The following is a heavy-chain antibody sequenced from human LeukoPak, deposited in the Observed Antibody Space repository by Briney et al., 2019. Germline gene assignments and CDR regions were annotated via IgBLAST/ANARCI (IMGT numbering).Heavy chain of an antibody. D-gene: IGHD3-3*01. CDR2: IIPMFGTP. CDR1: GGTFSSYA. J-gene: IGHJ5*02. Sequence: GASVKVSCKASGGTFSSYAINWVRQAPGQGLEWMGGIIPMFGTPNYAQKFQGRVTITADKSTSTAYMELSSLRSEDTAVYYCAREGHYDFWSGYSPNWFDPWGQGTLVTVSS. CDR3: AREGHYDFWSGYSPNWFDP. V-gene: IGHV1-69*06.